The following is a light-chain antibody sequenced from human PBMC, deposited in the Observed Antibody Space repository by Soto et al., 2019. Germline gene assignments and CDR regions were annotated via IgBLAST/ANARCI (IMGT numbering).Light chain of an antibody. CDR1: QSVSSNY. V-gene: IGKV3-20*01. CDR3: QQYHNTPIT. J-gene: IGKJ5*01. Sequence: MVLSQSPGNLSLSPGARATLSCMASQSVSSNYLAWYQQIPGQAPRLLIYGVSSRAAGIPDRFSGSGSGTDFTLTINRLEPEDFAVYYCQQYHNTPITFGQGTRLEIK. CDR2: GVS.